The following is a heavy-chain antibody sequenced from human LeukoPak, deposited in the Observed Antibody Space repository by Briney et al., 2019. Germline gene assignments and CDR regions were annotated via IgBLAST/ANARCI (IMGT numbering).Heavy chain of an antibody. CDR2: IIPIFGTA. CDR1: GGTFSSYA. J-gene: IGHJ3*02. Sequence: GASVKVSCKASGGTFSSYAISWVRQAPGQGLEWMGGIIPIFGTANYAQKFQGRVTITTDESTSTAYMELSSLRSEDTAVYYCAREGIAVAGTRPDAFDIWGQGTMVTVSS. V-gene: IGHV1-69*05. D-gene: IGHD6-19*01. CDR3: AREGIAVAGTRPDAFDI.